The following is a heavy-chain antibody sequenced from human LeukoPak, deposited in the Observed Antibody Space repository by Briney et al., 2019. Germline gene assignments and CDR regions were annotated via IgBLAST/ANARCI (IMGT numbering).Heavy chain of an antibody. CDR3: AKDEYGYSGYEGAFDI. J-gene: IGHJ3*02. V-gene: IGHV3-30*02. CDR1: GFTFSSYG. Sequence: PGGSLRLSCAASGFTFSSYGMHWVHQAPGKGLEWVAFIRYDGSNKYYADSVKGRFTISRDNSKNTLYLQMNSLRAEDTAVYYCAKDEYGYSGYEGAFDIWGQGTMVTVSS. CDR2: IRYDGSNK. D-gene: IGHD5-12*01.